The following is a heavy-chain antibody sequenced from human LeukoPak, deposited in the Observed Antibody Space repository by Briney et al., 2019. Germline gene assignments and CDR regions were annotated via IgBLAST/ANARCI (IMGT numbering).Heavy chain of an antibody. CDR1: GGTFSSYA. CDR3: AIADDSSGYYRRRYYFDY. CDR2: IIPILGIA. J-gene: IGHJ4*02. V-gene: IGHV1-69*04. Sequence: ASVKVSCKASGGTFSSYAISWVRQAPGQGLEWMGRIIPILGIANYAQKFQGRVTITADKPTSTAYMELSSLRSEDMAVYYCAIADDSSGYYRRRYYFDYWGQGTLVTVSS. D-gene: IGHD3-22*01.